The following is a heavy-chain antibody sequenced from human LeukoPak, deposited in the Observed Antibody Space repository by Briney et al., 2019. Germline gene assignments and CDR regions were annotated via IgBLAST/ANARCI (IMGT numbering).Heavy chain of an antibody. Sequence: PSETLSLTCTVSGGSTSSYYWSWIRQPPGKGLEWIGYIYYSGSTNYNPSLKSRVIISVDTSKNQFSLKLSSVTAADTAVYYCARAQRPLTGYHDYWGQGTLVTVSS. J-gene: IGHJ4*02. V-gene: IGHV4-59*01. CDR3: ARAQRPLTGYHDY. D-gene: IGHD3-9*01. CDR1: GGSTSSYY. CDR2: IYYSGST.